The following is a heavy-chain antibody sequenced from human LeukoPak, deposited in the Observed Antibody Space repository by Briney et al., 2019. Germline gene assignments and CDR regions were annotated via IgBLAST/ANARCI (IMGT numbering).Heavy chain of an antibody. J-gene: IGHJ4*02. V-gene: IGHV4-34*01. CDR3: ARGFSSGYLDY. CDR1: GGSFSGYY. CDR2: INHSGST. Sequence: TSETLSLTCAVYGGSFSGYYWNWIRQPPGKGLEWIGEINHSGSTNYNPSLKSRVTISVDTSKNQFSLKLSSVTAADTAVYYCARGFSSGYLDYWGQGTLVTVSS. D-gene: IGHD3-22*01.